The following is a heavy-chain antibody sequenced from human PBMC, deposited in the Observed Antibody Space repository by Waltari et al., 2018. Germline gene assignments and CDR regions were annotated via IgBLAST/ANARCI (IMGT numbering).Heavy chain of an antibody. J-gene: IGHJ6*02. Sequence: EVQVVSSGGDLVQPGGSLRLSCAGFGFTFTDHYIDWVRQAPGKGLEWLGLTRNKENSYSAVYAASVKGRFTISRDDSKNLAYLQMNSLGIDDTAIYYCVRSYTASPMDVWGQGTTVTVSS. CDR1: GFTFTDHY. D-gene: IGHD2-2*02. V-gene: IGHV3-72*01. CDR2: TRNKENSYSA. CDR3: VRSYTASPMDV.